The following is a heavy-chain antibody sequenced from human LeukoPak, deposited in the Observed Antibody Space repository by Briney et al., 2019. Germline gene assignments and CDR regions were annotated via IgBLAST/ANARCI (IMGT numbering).Heavy chain of an antibody. V-gene: IGHV3-48*03. J-gene: IGHJ5*02. CDR2: ISSSGSTI. D-gene: IGHD2-21*01. CDR1: GFTFSSYE. CDR3: ARTRELWYSWFDP. Sequence: TGGSLRLSCAASGFTFSSYEMNWVRQAPGKGLEWVSYISSSGSTIYYADSVKGRFTISRDNAKNSLYLQMNSLRAEDTAVYYCARTRELWYSWFDPWGQGTLVTVSS.